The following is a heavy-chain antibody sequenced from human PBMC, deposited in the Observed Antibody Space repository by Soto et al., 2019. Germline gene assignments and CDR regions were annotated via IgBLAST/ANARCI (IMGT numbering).Heavy chain of an antibody. CDR2: IFHNGGT. Sequence: SETLSLTCGVSGYSITSGSYWGWIRQPPGKGPEWIGNIFHNGGTYDNPSLRGRLTMSVDTSKNQFSLKLSSVTAADTAVYYCARRIAVAGTDYFDYWGPGTLVTVSS. D-gene: IGHD6-19*01. CDR1: GYSITSGSY. CDR3: ARRIAVAGTDYFDY. V-gene: IGHV4-38-2*01. J-gene: IGHJ4*02.